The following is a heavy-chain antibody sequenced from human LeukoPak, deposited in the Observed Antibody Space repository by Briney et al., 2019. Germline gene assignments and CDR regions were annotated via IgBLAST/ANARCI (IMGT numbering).Heavy chain of an antibody. V-gene: IGHV3-48*03. CDR2: ISTSGTTI. Sequence: GGSLRLSCVASAFTFSSYEMNWVRQAPGKGLEWVSYISTSGTTIYYAESVKGRFTISRDNAKSSLYLQMDSLRVEDTAVYYCARGRDGYNYHYWGQGTLVTASS. D-gene: IGHD5-24*01. CDR1: AFTFSSYE. J-gene: IGHJ4*02. CDR3: ARGRDGYNYHY.